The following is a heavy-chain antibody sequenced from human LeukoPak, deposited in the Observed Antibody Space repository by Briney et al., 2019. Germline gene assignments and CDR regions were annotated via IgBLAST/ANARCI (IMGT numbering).Heavy chain of an antibody. Sequence: PGGSLRLSCVASGFDFRKYEMNWVRQAPGKGLEWIAYISTTGMTPFYAGAVKGRFTISRDNAKNSLHLQMKSLRGEDTAVYYCANPDGSGYSLDYWGQGTLVTVSS. J-gene: IGHJ4*02. D-gene: IGHD3-22*01. CDR2: ISTTGMTP. V-gene: IGHV3-48*03. CDR1: GFDFRKYE. CDR3: ANPDGSGYSLDY.